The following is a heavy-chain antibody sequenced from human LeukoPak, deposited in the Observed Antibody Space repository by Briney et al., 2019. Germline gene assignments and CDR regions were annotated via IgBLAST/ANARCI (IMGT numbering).Heavy chain of an antibody. Sequence: GASVKVSCKASGYTFSSYGISWVRQAPGQGLEWMGWISAYNGYTNYAQKLQGRVTMTTDTSTSTAYMELSRLRSDDTAVYYCARDRIRVAVPFDYWGQGTLVTVSS. D-gene: IGHD3-3*01. V-gene: IGHV1-18*01. J-gene: IGHJ4*02. CDR1: GYTFSSYG. CDR2: ISAYNGYT. CDR3: ARDRIRVAVPFDY.